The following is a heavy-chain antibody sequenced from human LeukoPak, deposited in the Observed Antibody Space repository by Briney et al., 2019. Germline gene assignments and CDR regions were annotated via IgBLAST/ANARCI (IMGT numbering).Heavy chain of an antibody. CDR3: ARDEGSSWYRPYYYYGMDV. V-gene: IGHV3-21*01. CDR1: GFTFSSYS. CDR2: ISSSSSYI. J-gene: IGHJ6*02. Sequence: GSLRLSCAASGFTFSSYSMNWVRQAPGKGLEWVSSISSSSSYIYYADSVKGRFTISRDNAKNSLYLQMNSLRAEDTAVYYCARDEGSSWYRPYYYYGMDVWGQGTTVTVSS. D-gene: IGHD6-13*01.